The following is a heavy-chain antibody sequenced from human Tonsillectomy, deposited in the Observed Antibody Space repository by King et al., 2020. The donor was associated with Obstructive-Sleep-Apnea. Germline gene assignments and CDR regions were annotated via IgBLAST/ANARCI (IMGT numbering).Heavy chain of an antibody. CDR1: GGSISSSSYY. CDR2: IYYSGST. J-gene: IGHJ4*02. V-gene: IGHV4-39*07. Sequence: QLQESGPGLVKPSETLSLTCTVSGGSISSSSYYWGWIRQPPGKGLEWIGSIYYSGSTYYNPSLKSRVTISVDTSKNQFSLKLSSVTAADTAVYYCARDLWVYSSSSRGYYFDYWGQGTLVTVSS. CDR3: ARDLWVYSSSSRGYYFDY. D-gene: IGHD6-6*01.